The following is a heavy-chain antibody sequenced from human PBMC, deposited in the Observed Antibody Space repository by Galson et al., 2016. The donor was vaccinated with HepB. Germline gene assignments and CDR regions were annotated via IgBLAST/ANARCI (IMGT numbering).Heavy chain of an antibody. CDR3: AALDAPLLRTAY. CDR1: GFIFNTDW. D-gene: IGHD2-2*03. J-gene: IGHJ4*02. V-gene: IGHV3-7*03. CDR2: IKKHGSEI. Sequence: SLRLSCAAAGFIFNTDWMSWVRQAPGKGLEWVAMIKKHGSEIYYVDSVRGRFTISRDNVRSSLHLQMDSVRVEDTAVYYCAALDAPLLRTAYWGQGTLVTVSS.